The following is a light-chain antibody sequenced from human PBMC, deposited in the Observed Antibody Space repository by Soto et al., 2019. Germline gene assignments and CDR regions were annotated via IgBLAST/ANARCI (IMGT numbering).Light chain of an antibody. V-gene: IGKV4-1*01. CDR2: WAS. CDR1: QSVLSSSDNQNY. Sequence: DIVMTQSPDSLAVSLGERATINCKSSQSVLSSSDNQNYLAWYQQKPGQPPKLLIYWASTRESGVPDRFSGSGSGSDFSLTISSLQADDVALYYCQQHYGAPLTFGGGTKVEIK. CDR3: QQHYGAPLT. J-gene: IGKJ4*01.